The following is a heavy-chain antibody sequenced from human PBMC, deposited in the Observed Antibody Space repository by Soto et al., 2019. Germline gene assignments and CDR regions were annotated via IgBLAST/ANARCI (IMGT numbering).Heavy chain of an antibody. CDR3: AHVDSSGYYSSRWIDFDY. Sequence: SGPTLVNPTQTLTLTCTFSGFSLSTSGVGXGWIRQPPGKALEWLALIYWNDDKRYSPSLKSRLTITKDTSKNQVVLTVTNMDPVDTATYYCAHVDSSGYYSSRWIDFDYWGQGTLVTVSS. CDR1: GFSLSTSGVG. V-gene: IGHV2-5*01. D-gene: IGHD3-22*01. CDR2: IYWNDDK. J-gene: IGHJ4*02.